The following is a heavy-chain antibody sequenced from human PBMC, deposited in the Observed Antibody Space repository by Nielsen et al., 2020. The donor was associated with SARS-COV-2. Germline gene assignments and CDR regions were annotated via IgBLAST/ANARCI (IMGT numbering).Heavy chain of an antibody. Sequence: WIRQPPGKGLEWIGRIRSKPQSYATAYVGSVKGRFTIFRDDSKNTTLLQMNSLKSEDTAIYYCVSQPALAADYYYMDVWGKGTTVTVSS. V-gene: IGHV3-73*01. D-gene: IGHD2-15*01. J-gene: IGHJ6*03. CDR2: IRSKPQSYAT. CDR3: VSQPALAADYYYMDV.